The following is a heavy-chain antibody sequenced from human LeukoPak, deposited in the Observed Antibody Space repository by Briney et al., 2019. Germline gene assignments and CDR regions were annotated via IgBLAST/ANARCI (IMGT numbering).Heavy chain of an antibody. CDR2: ISWNSGSI. Sequence: PGGSLRLSCAASGFTLDDYAMHWVRQAPGKGLEWVSGISWNSGSIGYADSVKGRFTISRDNAKYSLYLQMNSLRAEDTALYYCAKDSGGSSVWYSLFDYWGQGALVTVSS. D-gene: IGHD6-19*01. V-gene: IGHV3-9*01. J-gene: IGHJ4*02. CDR3: AKDSGGSSVWYSLFDY. CDR1: GFTLDDYA.